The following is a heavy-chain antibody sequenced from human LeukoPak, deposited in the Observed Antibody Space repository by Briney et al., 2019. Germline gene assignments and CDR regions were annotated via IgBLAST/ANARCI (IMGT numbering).Heavy chain of an antibody. D-gene: IGHD5-18*01. CDR2: IIPIFGTA. CDR3: ARGSLGVDTAMEFDY. V-gene: IGHV1-69*13. CDR1: GGSISSYA. J-gene: IGHJ4*02. Sequence: EASLKVSCKASGGSISSYAISWVRQAPGQGLEWMGGIIPIFGTANYAHKFQGRVTTTADESTSTAYMELSSLRSEDTAVYYCARGSLGVDTAMEFDYWGQGTLVTVSS.